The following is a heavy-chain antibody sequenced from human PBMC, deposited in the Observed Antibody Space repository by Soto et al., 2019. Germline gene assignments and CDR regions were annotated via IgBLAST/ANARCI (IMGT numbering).Heavy chain of an antibody. CDR1: GGSTSSGDYY. J-gene: IGHJ4*02. D-gene: IGHD3-22*01. CDR3: ARTTRVRSGYLDY. CDR2: IYYSGST. V-gene: IGHV4-30-4*01. Sequence: SETLSLTCTVSGGSTSSGDYYWSWIRQPPGKGLEWIGYIYYSGSTYYNPSLKSRATISVDTSKNQFSLKLSSVTAADTAVYYCARTTRVRSGYLDYWGQGTLVTVSS.